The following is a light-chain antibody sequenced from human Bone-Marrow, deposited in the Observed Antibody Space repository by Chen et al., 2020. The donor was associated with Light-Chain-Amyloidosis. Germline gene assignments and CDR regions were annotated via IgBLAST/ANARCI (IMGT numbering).Light chain of an antibody. CDR1: QTISSYY. Sequence: ELVLTQSPGPLSLSPGEGANLSCRASQTISSYYLTWYQQKFGQAPRLLIYGSSSRATGIPDRFTGSGSGTDFTLTINRLDPEDFAMYYCQQYGTSPLTFGGGTKVEIK. J-gene: IGKJ4*01. V-gene: IGKV3-20*01. CDR2: GSS. CDR3: QQYGTSPLT.